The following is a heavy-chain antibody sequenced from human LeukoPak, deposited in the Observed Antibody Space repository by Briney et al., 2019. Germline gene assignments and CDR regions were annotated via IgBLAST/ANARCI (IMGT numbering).Heavy chain of an antibody. J-gene: IGHJ6*03. CDR1: GYTFTSYY. V-gene: IGHV1-46*01. CDR2: INPSGGSA. D-gene: IGHD3-10*01. CDR3: ARDGATGSTMVRGVGAYYMDV. Sequence: ASVKVSCKASGYTFTSYYMHWVRQAPGQGLEWMGIINPSGGSASYAQKFQGRVTMTRDMSTSTVYMELSSLRSEDTAVYYCARDGATGSTMVRGVGAYYMDVWGKGTTVTVSS.